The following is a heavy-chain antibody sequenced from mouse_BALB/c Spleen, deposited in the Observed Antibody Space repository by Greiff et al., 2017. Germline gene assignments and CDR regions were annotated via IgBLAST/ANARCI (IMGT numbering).Heavy chain of an antibody. CDR2: ISSGGSYT. Sequence: EVQLVESGGGLVKPGGSLKLSCAASGFTFSSYAMSWVRQSPEKRLEWVAEISSGGSYTYYPDTVTGRFTISRDNAKNTLYLEMSSLRSEDTAMYYCARAGFAYWGQGTLVTVSA. CDR3: ARAGFAY. J-gene: IGHJ3*01. V-gene: IGHV5-9-4*01. CDR1: GFTFSSYA.